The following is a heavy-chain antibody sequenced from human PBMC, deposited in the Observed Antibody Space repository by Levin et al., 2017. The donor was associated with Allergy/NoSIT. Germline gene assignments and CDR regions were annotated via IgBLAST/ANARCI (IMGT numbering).Heavy chain of an antibody. D-gene: IGHD3-22*01. CDR2: INHSGST. V-gene: IGHV4-34*01. Sequence: KSSETPSLTCAVYGGSFSGYYWSWIRQPPGKGLEWIGEINHSGSTNYNPSLKSRVTISVDTSKNQFSLKLSSVTAADTAVYYCAGDYYDSSGYRGDAFDIWGQGTMVTVSS. J-gene: IGHJ3*02. CDR3: AGDYYDSSGYRGDAFDI. CDR1: GGSFSGYY.